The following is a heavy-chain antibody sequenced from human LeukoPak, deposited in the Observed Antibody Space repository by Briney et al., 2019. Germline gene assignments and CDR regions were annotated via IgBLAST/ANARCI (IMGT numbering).Heavy chain of an antibody. CDR1: GGSLSSTSYY. CDR3: ARHDSSIAARPFDY. J-gene: IGHJ4*02. D-gene: IGHD6-6*01. CDR2: IYYSGST. V-gene: IGHV4-39*01. Sequence: PPETLSLTCTVSGGSLSSTSYYWGWIRQPPGRGREWIGSIYYSGSTYYNPSLKSRVTISVDTSKNQFSLKLSSVTAADTAVYYCARHDSSIAARPFDYWGQGTLVTVSS.